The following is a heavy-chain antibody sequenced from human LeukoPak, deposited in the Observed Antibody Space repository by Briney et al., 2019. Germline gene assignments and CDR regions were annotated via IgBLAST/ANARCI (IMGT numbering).Heavy chain of an antibody. D-gene: IGHD4-17*01. CDR2: SRNKAHSYTT. CDR3: ARVRYGGYDFDQ. J-gene: IGHJ4*02. CDR1: GGSISSYY. V-gene: IGHV3-72*01. Sequence: LSLTCTVSGGSISSYYWSWIRQPPGKGLEWIGRSRNKAHSYTTEYAASVKGRFAISRDDSNNSLYLQMNSLNSEDTAVYYCARVRYGGYDFDQWGQGTLVSVSS.